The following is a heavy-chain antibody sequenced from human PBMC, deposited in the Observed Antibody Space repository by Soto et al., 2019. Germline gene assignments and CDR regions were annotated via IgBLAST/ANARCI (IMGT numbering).Heavy chain of an antibody. D-gene: IGHD2-15*01. V-gene: IGHV4-30-4*01. CDR1: GGSISRGDYY. CDR3: ASSGYCVRHVIGASYYDN. J-gene: IGHJ4*02. Sequence: SETLSLTRTVSGGSISRGDYYRCWIRQPPGKGLEWIGYIYYSGSTYYNPSLKSRVTISVDTSKNQFSLKLSSVTAADTAVYYCASSGYCVRHVIGASYYDNWGQGTLVTVSS. CDR2: IYYSGST.